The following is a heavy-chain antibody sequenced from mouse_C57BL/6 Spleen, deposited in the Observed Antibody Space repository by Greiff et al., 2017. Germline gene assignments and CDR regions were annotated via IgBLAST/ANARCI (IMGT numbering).Heavy chain of an antibody. D-gene: IGHD2-10*02. Sequence: QVQLQQPGAELVKPGASVKLSCKASGYTFTSYWMQWVKQRPGQGLEWIGEIDPSDSYTNYNQKFKGKATLTVDTSSSTAYMQLSSLTSEDSAVXYCARKGIVCFDYWGQGTTLTVSS. CDR3: ARKGIVCFDY. CDR1: GYTFTSYW. J-gene: IGHJ2*01. V-gene: IGHV1-50*01. CDR2: IDPSDSYT.